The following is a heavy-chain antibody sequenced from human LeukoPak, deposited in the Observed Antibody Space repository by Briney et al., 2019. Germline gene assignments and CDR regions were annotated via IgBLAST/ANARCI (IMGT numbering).Heavy chain of an antibody. Sequence: SETLSLTCSVSGVPISSYFWSWIRQPPAKGLEWVGYIYYCGSANYHPSLKSRVTISVDTSKNQFSQKLKSVTPADTAVYYCARGDYDILSGSYYYYYYMDVWGKGTTVTVSS. J-gene: IGHJ6*03. CDR3: ARGDYDILSGSYYYYYYMDV. D-gene: IGHD3-9*01. CDR2: IYYCGSA. CDR1: GVPISSYF. V-gene: IGHV4-59*01.